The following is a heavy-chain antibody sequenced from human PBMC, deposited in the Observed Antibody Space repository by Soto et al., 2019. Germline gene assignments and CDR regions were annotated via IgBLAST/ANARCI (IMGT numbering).Heavy chain of an antibody. CDR3: ARGMTPPGAPAWYYFDS. Sequence: SETLSLTCTVSGASITGSFFWSWIRQPAGKGLEWIGRFSLSGTTNYNPSLRSRVSMSADVSKNQFSLRLTSVTAADTALYYCARGMTPPGAPAWYYFDSWGQGTLVTVS. CDR2: FSLSGTT. V-gene: IGHV4-4*07. J-gene: IGHJ4*02. D-gene: IGHD2-8*02. CDR1: GASITGSFF.